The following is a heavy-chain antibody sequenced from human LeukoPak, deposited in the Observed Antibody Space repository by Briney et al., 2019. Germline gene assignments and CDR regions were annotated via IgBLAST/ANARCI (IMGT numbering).Heavy chain of an antibody. V-gene: IGHV4-59*01. CDR3: VRFGVNYDMDV. J-gene: IGHJ6*02. CDR1: GGSISGYY. Sequence: SETLSLTCSVSGGSISGYYWTWVRQPPGKGLEWIGQIHYSGRADYNPSLKSRITMSVDTSRNQISLKLSSVTAADTAIYYCVRFGVNYDMDVWGQGTTVTVSS. CDR2: IHYSGRA. D-gene: IGHD3-16*01.